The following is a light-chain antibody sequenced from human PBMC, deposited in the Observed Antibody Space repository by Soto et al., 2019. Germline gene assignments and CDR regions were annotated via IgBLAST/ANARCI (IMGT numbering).Light chain of an antibody. J-gene: IGKJ4*01. V-gene: IGKV1-5*01. CDR2: DAS. Sequence: DIRMTQSPSTLSASVGDRVTITCRASQSISSRLAWYQQRPGKVPKLLIYDASSLESGVPSRFSGSGSGTEFTLTISSLQPDDFATYSCQQYYSYCTFGGGTKVDIK. CDR3: QQYYSYCT. CDR1: QSISSR.